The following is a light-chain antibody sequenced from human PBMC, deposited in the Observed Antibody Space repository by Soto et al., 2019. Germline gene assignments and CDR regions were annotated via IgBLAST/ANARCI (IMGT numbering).Light chain of an antibody. Sequence: EIVLTQSPGTLSLSPGERATLSCRASQSVSSSYLAWYQQKPGQAPRLLIYGASSRATGIPDRFSGSGSGTDFTLTISRLEPEDFAVYYCQQYGSSTVGGWTKVEIK. J-gene: IGKJ4*01. CDR2: GAS. CDR3: QQYGSST. V-gene: IGKV3-20*01. CDR1: QSVSSSY.